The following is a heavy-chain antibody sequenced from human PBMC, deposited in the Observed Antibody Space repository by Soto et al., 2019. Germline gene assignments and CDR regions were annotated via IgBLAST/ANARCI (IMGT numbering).Heavy chain of an antibody. V-gene: IGHV4-61*01. J-gene: IGHJ4*02. CDR1: CGSVSSDYYY. D-gene: IGHD1-26*01. CDR3: AREYSNSPEAFDI. Sequence: KTSETLSLTCTGSCGSVSSDYYYWTWIRQPPGKGLEWIGYIYNSGRTNYNPSLKSRVSISMDTSRNQFSLKLTSVTAADTAVFYCAREYSNSPEAFDIWGQGSLVTVSS. CDR2: IYNSGRT.